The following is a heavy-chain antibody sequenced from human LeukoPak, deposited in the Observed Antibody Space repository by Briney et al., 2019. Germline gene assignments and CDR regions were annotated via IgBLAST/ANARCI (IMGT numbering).Heavy chain of an antibody. D-gene: IGHD6-19*01. CDR2: ISYDGSNK. Sequence: GGSLRLSCAASGFTFSSYGMHWVRQAPGKGLEWVAVISYDGSNKYYADSVKGRFTISRDNSKNTLYLQMNSLRAEDTAVYYCAKDRQWLVFFYGMDVWGKGTMVTVSS. J-gene: IGHJ6*04. CDR1: GFTFSSYG. CDR3: AKDRQWLVFFYGMDV. V-gene: IGHV3-30*18.